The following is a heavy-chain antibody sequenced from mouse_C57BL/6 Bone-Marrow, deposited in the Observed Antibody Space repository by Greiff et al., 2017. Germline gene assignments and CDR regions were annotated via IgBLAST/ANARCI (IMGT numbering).Heavy chain of an antibody. CDR1: GFNIKDYY. CDR3: ERGLYYCGSGDGTAY. CDR2: IVPEVGKT. Sequence: VQLKESGAELVKPGASVKLSCTASGFNIKDYYMPWVKQRTEQGLEWIGRIVPEVGKTKYAPKFKGKATITADTSSNTAYLQLSSLTSEDTAVYYWERGLYYCGSGDGTAYWGQGTLVTVSA. V-gene: IGHV14-2*01. J-gene: IGHJ3*01. D-gene: IGHD1-1*01.